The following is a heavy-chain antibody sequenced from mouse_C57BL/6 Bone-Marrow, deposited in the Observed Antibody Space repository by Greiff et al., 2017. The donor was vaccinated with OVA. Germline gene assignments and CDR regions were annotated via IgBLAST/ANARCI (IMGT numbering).Heavy chain of an antibody. V-gene: IGHV1-72*01. Sequence: VQLQQPGAELVKPGASVKLSCKASGYTFTSYWMHWVKQRPGRGLEWIGRIAPNSGGTKYNEKFKSKATLTVDKPSSTAYMQLSSLTSEDSAVYYCARAPYGNYLAWFAYWGQGTLVTVSA. D-gene: IGHD2-1*01. CDR2: IAPNSGGT. CDR1: GYTFTSYW. CDR3: ARAPYGNYLAWFAY. J-gene: IGHJ3*01.